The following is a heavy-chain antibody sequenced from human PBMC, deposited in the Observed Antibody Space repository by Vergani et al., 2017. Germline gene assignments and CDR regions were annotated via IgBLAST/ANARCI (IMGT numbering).Heavy chain of an antibody. J-gene: IGHJ4*02. CDR2: IYYSRST. D-gene: IGHD6-19*01. CDR1: GGSISSSSYN. Sequence: QLQLQESGPGLVKPSETLSLTCTVSGGSISSSSYNWGWLRQPPRKGLVWIGSIYYSRSTYYNPYLKSRFTISGDTSKNYFTLKLSSLTDADTAVYYCASSYSSGWPLHYWGQGTLVTVSS. V-gene: IGHV4-39*01. CDR3: ASSYSSGWPLHY.